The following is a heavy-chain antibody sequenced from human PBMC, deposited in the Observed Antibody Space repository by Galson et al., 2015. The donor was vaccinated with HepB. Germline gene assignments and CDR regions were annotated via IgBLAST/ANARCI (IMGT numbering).Heavy chain of an antibody. CDR3: ARAASAVAVEGYYFDY. J-gene: IGHJ4*02. Sequence: SLRLSCAASGFTFSSYAMHWVRQAPGKGLEWVAVISYDGSNKYYADSVKGRFTISRDNSKNTLYLQMNSLRAEDTAVYYCARAASAVAVEGYYFDYWGQGTLVTVSS. CDR2: ISYDGSNK. CDR1: GFTFSSYA. D-gene: IGHD6-19*01. V-gene: IGHV3-30*04.